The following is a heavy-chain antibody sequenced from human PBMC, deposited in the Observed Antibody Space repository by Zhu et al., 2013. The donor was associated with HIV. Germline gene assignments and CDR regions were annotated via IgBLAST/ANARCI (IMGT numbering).Heavy chain of an antibody. Sequence: LVQSGPEVKRPGASVTVSCSASGYNFNNYFINWIRQAPGQGPEWMGWINPISGNTSYARKFHDRIAITRATSFDRIYFFLSRLRPDDTAVYFCARGLTRTLSLNHGRAAFDLWGQGTLLSVST. CDR2: INPISGNT. V-gene: IGHV1-2*02. D-gene: IGHD2-15*01. J-gene: IGHJ1*01. CDR3: ARGLTRTLSLNHGRAAFDL. CDR1: GYNFNNYF.